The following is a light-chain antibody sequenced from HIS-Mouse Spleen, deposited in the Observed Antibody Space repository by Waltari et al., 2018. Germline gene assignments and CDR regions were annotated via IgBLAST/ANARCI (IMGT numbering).Light chain of an antibody. CDR1: SLRSYY. CDR2: GKN. J-gene: IGLJ2*01. CDR3: NSRDSSGNHVV. V-gene: IGLV3-19*01. Sequence: SSELTQDPAVSVALGQTVRITCQGDSLRSYYASWYQQKRGQAPVLFIYGKNNRPSGVPDRFSGASSGNPASLTITGDQAEDEADYYCNSRDSSGNHVVFGGGTKLTVL.